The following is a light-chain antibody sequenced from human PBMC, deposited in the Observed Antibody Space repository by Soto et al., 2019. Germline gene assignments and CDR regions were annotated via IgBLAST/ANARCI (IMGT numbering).Light chain of an antibody. V-gene: IGKV4-1*01. CDR3: QQYYSTPMYT. Sequence: DIVMTQSPDSLAVSLGERATINCKSSQSVLYSSNNKNYFAWYQQKPGQPPKLLIYWASTRESGVPDRFSGSGSGTDFTLTISSLQAEYVAVYYCQQYYSTPMYTFGQGTKLEIK. CDR1: QSVLYSSNNKNY. J-gene: IGKJ2*01. CDR2: WAS.